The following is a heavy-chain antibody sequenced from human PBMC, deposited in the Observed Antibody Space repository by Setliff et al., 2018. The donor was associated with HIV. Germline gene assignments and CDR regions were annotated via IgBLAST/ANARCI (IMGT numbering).Heavy chain of an antibody. CDR2: IYWNDDK. J-gene: IGHJ3*02. Sequence: GSGATLVNPTQTLTLTCTFSGFSLSTSGVGVGWIRQPPGKALEWLAVIYWNDDKRYSPSLKSRLTISKDTSKNQVVLTMTNMDPVDTATYYCAHTRGELLWFGELSIDEAFEIWGQGTMVTVSS. V-gene: IGHV2-5*01. CDR1: GFSLSTSGVG. CDR3: AHTRGELLWFGELSIDEAFEI. D-gene: IGHD3-10*01.